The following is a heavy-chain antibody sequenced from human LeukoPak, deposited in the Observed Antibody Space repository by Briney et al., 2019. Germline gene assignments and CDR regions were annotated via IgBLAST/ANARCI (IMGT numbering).Heavy chain of an antibody. V-gene: IGHV4-34*01. Sequence: SETLSPTCAVYGGSFSGYYWSWIRQPPGKGLEWIGEINHSGSTNYNPSLKSRVTISVDTSKNQFSLKLSSVTAADTAVYYCARERFLEWLSVPYYFDYWGQGTLVTVSS. CDR1: GGSFSGYY. CDR3: ARERFLEWLSVPYYFDY. CDR2: INHSGST. D-gene: IGHD3-3*01. J-gene: IGHJ4*02.